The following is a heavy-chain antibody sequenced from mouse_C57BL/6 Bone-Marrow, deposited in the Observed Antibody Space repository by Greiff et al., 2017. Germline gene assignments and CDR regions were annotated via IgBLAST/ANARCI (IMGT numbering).Heavy chain of an antibody. CDR2: IDPNSGGT. J-gene: IGHJ1*03. CDR1: GYTFTSYW. Sequence: QVQLKQSGAELVKPGASVKLSCKASGYTFTSYWMHWVKQRPGRGLEWIGRIDPNSGGTKYNEKFKSKATLTVDKPSSTAYMQLSSLTSEDSAVYYCARSEDYYGSSSYWYFDVWGTGTTVTVSS. D-gene: IGHD1-1*01. V-gene: IGHV1-72*01. CDR3: ARSEDYYGSSSYWYFDV.